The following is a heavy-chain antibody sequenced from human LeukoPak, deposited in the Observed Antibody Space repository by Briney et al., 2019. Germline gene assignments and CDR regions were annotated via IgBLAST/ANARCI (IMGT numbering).Heavy chain of an antibody. V-gene: IGHV1-18*01. CDR2: ISGSSSNT. J-gene: IGHJ3*02. CDR3: ARATGTWGHDGFDI. Sequence: ASVKVSCKAYGYTFMSHGISWVRQAPGQGPEWMGWISGSSSNTNYAQRLQGRVTMTTDTSTTTAYMELRSLRSDDTAVYYCARATGTWGHDGFDIWGQGTMVTVSS. D-gene: IGHD3-16*01. CDR1: GYTFMSHG.